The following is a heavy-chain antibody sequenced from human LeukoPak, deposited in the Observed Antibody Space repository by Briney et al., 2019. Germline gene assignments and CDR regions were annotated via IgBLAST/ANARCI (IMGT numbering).Heavy chain of an antibody. V-gene: IGHV4-38-2*01. D-gene: IGHD4-17*01. J-gene: IGHJ4*02. Sequence: SETLSLTCAVSGYSISSGYYWGWIRQPPGKGQEWIGSIYYSGSTYYNPSLKSRVTISVDTSKNQFSLKLSSVTAADTAVYYCARHGRDGDYVAYWGQGTLVTVSS. CDR3: ARHGRDGDYVAY. CDR2: IYYSGST. CDR1: GYSISSGYY.